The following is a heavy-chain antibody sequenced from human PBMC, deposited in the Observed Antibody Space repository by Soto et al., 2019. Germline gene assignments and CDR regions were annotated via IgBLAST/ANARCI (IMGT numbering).Heavy chain of an antibody. Sequence: QITLKESGPTLVKPTQTLTLTCTFSGFSLSTSGVGVGWIRQPPGKALEWLALIYWNDDKRYSPSLKSRLTITQDTSKNQVVLTMTNMDPVDTATYYCAHNQRSGYIRRGYFDYWGQGTLVTVSS. CDR1: GFSLSTSGVG. V-gene: IGHV2-5*01. CDR2: IYWNDDK. CDR3: AHNQRSGYIRRGYFDY. J-gene: IGHJ4*02. D-gene: IGHD5-12*01.